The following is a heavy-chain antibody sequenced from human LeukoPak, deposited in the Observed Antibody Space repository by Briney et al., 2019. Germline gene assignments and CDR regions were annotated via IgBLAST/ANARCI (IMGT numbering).Heavy chain of an antibody. CDR1: GGSFSGYY. CDR3: ARASPYYYDSSGYYYFDY. CDR2: INHSGST. D-gene: IGHD3-22*01. J-gene: IGHJ4*02. V-gene: IGHV4-34*01. Sequence: PSETLSLTCAVYGGSFSGYYWSWIRQPPGKGLEWIGEINHSGSTNYNPSLKSRVTISVDTSKNQFSLKLSSVTAADTAVYYCARASPYYYDSSGYYYFDYWGQGTLVTVSS.